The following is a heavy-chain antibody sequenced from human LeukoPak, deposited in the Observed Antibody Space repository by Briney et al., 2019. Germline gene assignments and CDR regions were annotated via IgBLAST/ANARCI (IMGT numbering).Heavy chain of an antibody. D-gene: IGHD1-1*01. J-gene: IGHJ4*02. CDR2: IYDSGST. V-gene: IGHV4-59*01. Sequence: SETLSLTCTVSGGSISSYYWSWIRQPPGKGLEWIGNIYDSGSTNYNPSLKSRLTISVDTSKNQCSLKLSSVTAADTAVYYCAREGRYNWNDTPLDYWGQGTLVTVSS. CDR1: GGSISSYY. CDR3: AREGRYNWNDTPLDY.